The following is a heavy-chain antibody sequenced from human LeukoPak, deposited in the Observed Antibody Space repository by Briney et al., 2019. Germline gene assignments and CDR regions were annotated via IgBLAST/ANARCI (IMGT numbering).Heavy chain of an antibody. J-gene: IGHJ4*02. CDR3: ARHSYSSSFKALDY. CDR2: IYYSGSI. V-gene: IGHV4-59*08. Sequence: PSETLSLTCTVSGGSISSYYWSWIRQPPGKGLEWIGYIYYSGSINYNPSLKSRVTISVDTSKNQFSLKLSSVTAADTAVYYCARHSYSSSFKALDYWGQGTLVTVSS. D-gene: IGHD6-13*01. CDR1: GGSISSYY.